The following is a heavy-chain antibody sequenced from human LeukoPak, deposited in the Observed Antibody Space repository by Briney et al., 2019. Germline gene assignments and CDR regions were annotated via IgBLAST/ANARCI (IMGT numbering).Heavy chain of an antibody. D-gene: IGHD3-10*01. CDR1: GFTFSDYY. V-gene: IGHV3-11*04. CDR2: ISSTSSTM. J-gene: IGHJ4*02. Sequence: PGGSLRLSCGASGFTFSDYYMSWIRQAPGKGLAWISYISSTSSTMYYADSVKGRFTISRDNAKNSLYLQMNSLRAEDTAVYYCARCGDGLPCDFDFWGQGTLVTVSS. CDR3: ARCGDGLPCDFDF.